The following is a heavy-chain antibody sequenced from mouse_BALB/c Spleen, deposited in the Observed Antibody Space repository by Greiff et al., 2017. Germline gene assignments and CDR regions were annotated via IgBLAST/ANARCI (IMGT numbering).Heavy chain of an antibody. CDR1: GFTFSSYT. J-gene: IGHJ2*01. V-gene: IGHV5-6-4*01. CDR3: TRESNYYGSGFDY. D-gene: IGHD1-1*01. CDR2: ISSGGSYT. Sequence: EVKLVESGGGLVKPGGSLKLSCAASGFTFSSYTMSWVRQTPEKRLEWVATISSGGSYTYYPDSVKGRFTISRDNAKNTLYLQMSSLKSEDTAMYYCTRESNYYGSGFDYWGQGTTLTVSS.